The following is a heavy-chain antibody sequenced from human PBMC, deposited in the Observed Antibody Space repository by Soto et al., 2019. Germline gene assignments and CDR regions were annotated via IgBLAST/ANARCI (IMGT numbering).Heavy chain of an antibody. CDR1: GFTFSSYS. D-gene: IGHD5-12*01. CDR3: ARDDGDGYNYDAFDI. CDR2: ISSSSSYI. V-gene: IGHV3-21*01. Sequence: PGGSLRLSCAASGFTFSSYSMNWVRQAPGKGLEWVSSISSSSSYIYYADSVKGRFTISRDNAKNSLYLQMNSPRAEDTAVYYCARDDGDGYNYDAFDIWGQGTMVTVSS. J-gene: IGHJ3*02.